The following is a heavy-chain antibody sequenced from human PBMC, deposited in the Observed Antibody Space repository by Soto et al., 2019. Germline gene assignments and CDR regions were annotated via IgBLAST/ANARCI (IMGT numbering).Heavy chain of an antibody. CDR1: GGSISSYY. CDR3: ARNDAPIDFWSGTNNYYYMDV. D-gene: IGHD3-3*01. J-gene: IGHJ6*03. V-gene: IGHV4-59*08. CDR2: IYYSGST. Sequence: SETLSLTCTVSGGSISSYYWSWIRQPPGKGLEWIGYIYYSGSTNYNPSLKSRVTISVDTSKNQFSLKLSSVTAADTAVYYCARNDAPIDFWSGTNNYYYMDVWRKGTTVTVSS.